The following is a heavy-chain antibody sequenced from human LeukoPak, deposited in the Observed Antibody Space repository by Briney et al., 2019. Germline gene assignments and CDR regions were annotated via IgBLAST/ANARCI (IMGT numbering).Heavy chain of an antibody. D-gene: IGHD2-21*02. CDR1: GFTFSSYV. Sequence: GGSLRLSCAASGFTFSSYVMSWVRQAPGKGLEWVSYINHNAETIYYADSVKGRLTISRDNAKNVLYLQMNRLGDGDTAVYYCARDSDWAFDNWGQGTLVTVSS. J-gene: IGHJ4*02. V-gene: IGHV3-48*02. CDR2: INHNAETI. CDR3: ARDSDWAFDN.